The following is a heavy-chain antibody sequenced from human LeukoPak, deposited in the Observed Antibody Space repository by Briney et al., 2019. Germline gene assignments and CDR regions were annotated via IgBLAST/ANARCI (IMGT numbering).Heavy chain of an antibody. V-gene: IGHV3-48*03. CDR2: ISSSGSTI. J-gene: IGHJ6*04. D-gene: IGHD3-10*02. CDR3: AELGITMIGGV. Sequence: GGSLRLSCAASGFTFSSYEMNWVRQAPGKGLEWVSYISSSGSTIYYADSVKGRFTISRDNAKDPLYLQMNSLRAEDTAVYYCAELGITMIGGVWGKGTTVTISS. CDR1: GFTFSSYE.